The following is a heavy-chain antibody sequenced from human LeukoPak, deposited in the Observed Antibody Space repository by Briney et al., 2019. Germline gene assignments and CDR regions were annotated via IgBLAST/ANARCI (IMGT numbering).Heavy chain of an antibody. J-gene: IGHJ4*02. CDR1: GFIFSSHG. D-gene: IGHD1-7*01. Sequence: GGSLRLSCAASGFIFSSHGMHGVRQAPGKGLEWVAVIWYDGSNKYYADSVKGRFTISRDNSKNTLYLEMNSLRAEDMAVYYCARGPTNYHVDYWGQGALVTVSS. V-gene: IGHV3-33*01. CDR3: ARGPTNYHVDY. CDR2: IWYDGSNK.